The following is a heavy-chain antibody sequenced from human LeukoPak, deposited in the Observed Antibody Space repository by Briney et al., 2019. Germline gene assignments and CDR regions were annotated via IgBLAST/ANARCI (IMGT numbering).Heavy chain of an antibody. Sequence: SETLSLTCAVYGGSFSGYYWSWIRQPPGKGLEWIGEINHSGSTNYNPSPKSRVTMSVDTSKNQFSLKLSSVTAADTAVYYCARGPRRGYSGFDLWGRGTLVTVSS. V-gene: IGHV4-34*01. CDR3: ARGPRRGYSGFDL. J-gene: IGHJ2*01. CDR2: INHSGST. D-gene: IGHD5-12*01. CDR1: GGSFSGYY.